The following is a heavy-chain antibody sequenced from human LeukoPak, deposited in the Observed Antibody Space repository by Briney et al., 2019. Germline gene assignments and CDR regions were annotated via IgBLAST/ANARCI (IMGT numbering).Heavy chain of an antibody. D-gene: IGHD5-12*01. CDR2: ISGSGGST. CDR3: AKDLRLFDY. Sequence: VRQXXXXXVEWVAAISGSGGSTYYADSGKGRFTISRDNSKNTLYLQMNSLRAEDTAVYYCAKDLRLFDYWGQGTLVTVSS. J-gene: IGHJ4*02. V-gene: IGHV3-23*01.